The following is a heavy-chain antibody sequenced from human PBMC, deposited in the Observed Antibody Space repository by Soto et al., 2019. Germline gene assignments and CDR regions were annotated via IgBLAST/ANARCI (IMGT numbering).Heavy chain of an antibody. V-gene: IGHV1-8*01. CDR3: ARDDFCSGYLLSYYYYGMDV. CDR1: GYTFTSYD. D-gene: IGHD3-3*01. J-gene: IGHJ6*02. Sequence: QVQLVQSGAEVKKPGASVKVSCKASGYTFTSYDINWVRQATGQGLEWMGWMNPNSGNTGYAQKFQGRVTMTRNTSISTAYMELSSLRSEDTAVYYCARDDFCSGYLLSYYYYGMDVWGQGTTVTVSS. CDR2: MNPNSGNT.